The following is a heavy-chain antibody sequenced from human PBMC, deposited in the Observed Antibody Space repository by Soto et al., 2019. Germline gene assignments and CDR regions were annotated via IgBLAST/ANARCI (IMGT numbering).Heavy chain of an antibody. CDR3: ARHLAVAGPYGMDV. D-gene: IGHD6-19*01. CDR2: IYYSGST. CDR1: CGSIISSSYY. J-gene: IGHJ6*02. V-gene: IGHV4-39*01. Sequence: SETLSLTCTFSCGSIISSSYYWGWIRQPPGKGLEWIGSIYYSGSTYYNPSLKSRVTISVDTSKNQFSLKLSSVTAADTAVYYCARHLAVAGPYGMDVWGQGTTVTVSS.